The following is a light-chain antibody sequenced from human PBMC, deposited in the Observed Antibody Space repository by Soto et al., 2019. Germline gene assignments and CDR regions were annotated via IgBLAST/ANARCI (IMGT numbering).Light chain of an antibody. V-gene: IGLV2-14*01. CDR3: SSYTTTSLPFV. J-gene: IGLJ1*01. CDR2: EVA. Sequence: QSVLTQPASVSGSPGQSITISCTGSSSGIGGYNYVSWYQQYPGEAPKLLIYEVAHRPSGVSSRFSGSKSGDTASLTISGLQAEDEADYYCSSYTTTSLPFVFGTGTKVTVL. CDR1: SSGIGGYNY.